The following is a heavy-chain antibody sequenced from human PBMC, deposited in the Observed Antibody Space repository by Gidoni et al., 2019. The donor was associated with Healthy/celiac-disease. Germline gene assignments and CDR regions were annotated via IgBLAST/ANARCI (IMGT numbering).Heavy chain of an antibody. CDR3: ARRSGGMDV. V-gene: IGHV5-51*01. CDR2: IYPGDSDT. CDR1: GYSFTSYW. J-gene: IGHJ6*04. D-gene: IGHD3-10*01. Sequence: EGPPGQAGAEGEKPGGAPEIPCKGSGYSFTSYWIGWVRQMPGKGLEWMGIIYPGDSDTRYSPSFQGQVTISADKSISTAYLQWSSLKASDTAMYYCARRSGGMDVWGKGTTVTVSS.